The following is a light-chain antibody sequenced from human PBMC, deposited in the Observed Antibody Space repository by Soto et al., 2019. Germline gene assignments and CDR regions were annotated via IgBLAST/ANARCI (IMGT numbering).Light chain of an antibody. V-gene: IGLV2-8*01. CDR1: SSDVGGYNY. Sequence: QSALTQPPSASGSPGQSVAISCTGTSSDVGGYNYVSWYQQHPGKAPKLIIYEVSKRPSGVPDRFAGSKSGNTASLTVSGLQAEDEADYYCSSYAGGGVFGGGTKLTVL. J-gene: IGLJ3*02. CDR2: EVS. CDR3: SSYAGGGV.